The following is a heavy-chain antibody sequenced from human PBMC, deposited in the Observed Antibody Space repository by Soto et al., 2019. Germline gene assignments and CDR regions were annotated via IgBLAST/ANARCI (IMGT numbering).Heavy chain of an antibody. D-gene: IGHD2-8*01. V-gene: IGHV6-1*01. CDR2: TYYRSKWYN. Sequence: QVQLQQSGPGLVKPSQTLSLTCAISGDSVSSNSAAWNWIRQSPSRGLEWLGRTYYRSKWYNDYAVSVKSRITINPDTSKNQFSLQLNSVTPEDTAVYYCARSGEFVLMVYAKNWFDPWGQGTLVTVSS. J-gene: IGHJ5*02. CDR1: GDSVSSNSAA. CDR3: ARSGEFVLMVYAKNWFDP.